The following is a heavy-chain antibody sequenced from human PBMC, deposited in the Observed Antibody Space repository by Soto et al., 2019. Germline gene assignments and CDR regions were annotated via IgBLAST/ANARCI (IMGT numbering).Heavy chain of an antibody. CDR2: ISYDGSNK. V-gene: IGHV3-30*18. Sequence: QVQLVESGGGVGQRGRSLRLSCAASGFTFSSYGMHWVRQAPGKGLEWVAVISYDGSNKYYADSVKGRFTISRDNSKNTLYLQMNSLRAEDTAVYYCAKGMAGTEETTGYWGQGTLVTVSS. CDR3: AKGMAGTEETTGY. CDR1: GFTFSSYG. J-gene: IGHJ4*02. D-gene: IGHD1-1*01.